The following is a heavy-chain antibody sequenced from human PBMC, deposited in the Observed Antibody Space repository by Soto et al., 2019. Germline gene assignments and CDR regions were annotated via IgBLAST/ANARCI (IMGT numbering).Heavy chain of an antibody. V-gene: IGHV3-23*01. D-gene: IGHD1-1*01. J-gene: IGHJ5*02. CDR1: GFTFNRYA. CDR3: AKDLNYAVGTSGCFDP. CDR2: ISGSGDST. Sequence: EAHLLESGGGLVQPGGSLRLSCAASGFTFNRYAMNWVRQGPGKGLEWVSGISGSGDSTYYADSVKGRLTISRDNSKNTLYRQMNCLRAEDTAVYYCAKDLNYAVGTSGCFDPWGQGTLVTVSS.